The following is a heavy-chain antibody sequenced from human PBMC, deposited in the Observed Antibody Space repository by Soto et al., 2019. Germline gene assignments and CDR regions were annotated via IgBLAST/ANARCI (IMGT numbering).Heavy chain of an antibody. Sequence: GGSLRLSCAASGFTFSSYAMSWVRQAPGKGLEGVSAISGSGGSTYYADSVKGRFTISRDNSKNTLYLQMNSLRAEDTAVYYCAKDPGSRYDFWSGFPGGPNYYYGMDVWGQGTTVTVSS. D-gene: IGHD3-3*01. CDR2: ISGSGGST. CDR3: AKDPGSRYDFWSGFPGGPNYYYGMDV. CDR1: GFTFSSYA. V-gene: IGHV3-23*01. J-gene: IGHJ6*02.